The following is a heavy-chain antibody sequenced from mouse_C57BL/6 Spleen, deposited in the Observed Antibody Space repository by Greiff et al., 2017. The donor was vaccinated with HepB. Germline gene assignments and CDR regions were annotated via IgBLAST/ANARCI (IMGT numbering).Heavy chain of an antibody. CDR2: IDPSDSYT. Sequence: VQLQQPGAELVMPGASVKLSCKASGYTFTSYWMHWVKQRPGQGLEWIGEIDPSDSYTNYNQKFKGKSTLTVDKASSTAYMPLSSLTSEDSAVYYCARGGPGAMDYWGQGTSVTVSS. V-gene: IGHV1-69*01. CDR3: ARGGPGAMDY. J-gene: IGHJ4*01. CDR1: GYTFTSYW.